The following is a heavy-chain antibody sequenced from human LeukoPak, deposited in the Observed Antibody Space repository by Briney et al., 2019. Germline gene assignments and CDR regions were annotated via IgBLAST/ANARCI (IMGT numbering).Heavy chain of an antibody. D-gene: IGHD6-13*01. V-gene: IGHV1-69*06. CDR2: IIPIFGTA. CDR1: GGTFSSYE. J-gene: IGHJ4*02. Sequence: SVKVSCKASGGTFSSYEISWVRQAPGQGLEWMGGIIPIFGTANYAQKFQGRVTITADKSTSTAYMELSSLRSEDTAVYYCARGGSSWQISFDYWGQGTLVTVSS. CDR3: ARGGSSWQISFDY.